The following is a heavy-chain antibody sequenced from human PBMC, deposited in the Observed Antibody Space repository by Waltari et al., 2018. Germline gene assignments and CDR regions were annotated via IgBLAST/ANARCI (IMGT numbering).Heavy chain of an antibody. Sequence: QVQLVQSGAEVKKPGASVKVSCKASGYTFTSSDINWVRQATGQGLEWMGWMNPNSGNTGYAQKFQGRVTMTRNTSISTAYMELSSLRSEDTAVYYCARAPHYYDSSGYYYYPYWGQGTLVTVSS. CDR2: MNPNSGNT. D-gene: IGHD3-22*01. CDR3: ARAPHYYDSSGYYYYPY. V-gene: IGHV1-8*01. J-gene: IGHJ4*02. CDR1: GYTFTSSD.